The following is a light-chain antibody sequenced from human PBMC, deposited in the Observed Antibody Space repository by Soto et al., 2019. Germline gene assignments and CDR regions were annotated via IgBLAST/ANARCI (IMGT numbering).Light chain of an antibody. Sequence: EIVMTQSPATLSVSPGERATLSCRASQSVSNYLAWYQQRPGQAPRLLIYDVSIRATGVPARFSGTGSETDFTLTISGLQSEDSAVYFCQQYNNWPFSFGQGTRLEI. CDR2: DVS. V-gene: IGKV3-15*01. CDR3: QQYNNWPFS. CDR1: QSVSNY. J-gene: IGKJ5*01.